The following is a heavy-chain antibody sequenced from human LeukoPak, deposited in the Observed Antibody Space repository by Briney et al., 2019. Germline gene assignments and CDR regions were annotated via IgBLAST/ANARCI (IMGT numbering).Heavy chain of an antibody. CDR2: INPNSGGT. J-gene: IGHJ2*01. CDR3: ARDSVVVVVAATPGNWYFDL. V-gene: IGHV1-2*02. CDR1: GYTFTGYY. D-gene: IGHD2-15*01. Sequence: ASVKVSCKASGYTFTGYYMHWVRQAPGQGLEWMGWINPNSGGTSYAQKFQGRVTVTRDMSTSTVYMELSSLRSEDTAVYYCARDSVVVVVAATPGNWYFDLWGRGTLVTVSS.